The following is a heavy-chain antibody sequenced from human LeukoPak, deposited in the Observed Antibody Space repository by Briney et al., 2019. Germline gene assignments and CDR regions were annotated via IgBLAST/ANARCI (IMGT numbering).Heavy chain of an antibody. J-gene: IGHJ6*02. V-gene: IGHV3-74*01. D-gene: IGHD6-6*01. CDR3: ASPAHSSSSAWGYYYGMDV. Sequence: GGSLRLSCAASGFTFSSYWMNWVRHAPGKGLVWVSRIASDGSSTTYADSVKGRFSISRDNAKNTLYLQMNSLRVEDTAVYYCASPAHSSSSAWGYYYGMDVWGQGTTVTVSS. CDR2: IASDGSST. CDR1: GFTFSSYW.